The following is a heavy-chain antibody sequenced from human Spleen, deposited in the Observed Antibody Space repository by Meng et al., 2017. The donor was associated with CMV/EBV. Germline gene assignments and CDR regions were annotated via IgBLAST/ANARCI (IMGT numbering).Heavy chain of an antibody. V-gene: IGHV3-48*03. CDR1: GFTFNSYE. Sequence: GESLKISCAASGFTFNSYEMNWVRQAPGKGLEFISFITGDSNTIYYADSVKGRFTISRDNAKNSLYLQMDSLRAEDTAVYYCARELDYWGQGTLVTVSS. CDR2: ITGDSNTI. J-gene: IGHJ4*02. CDR3: ARELDY.